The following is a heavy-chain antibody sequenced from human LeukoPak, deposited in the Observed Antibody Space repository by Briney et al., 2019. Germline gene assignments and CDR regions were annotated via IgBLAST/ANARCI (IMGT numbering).Heavy chain of an antibody. Sequence: PGGSLRLSCAASGFSFRGYGMHWVRQAPGKGLGYVSAISADGGTTYYADSVKDRFIISRDNSKNTLYLQMGSLRNEDMAVYYCARGRGGPPFDYWGQGALVTVSS. CDR2: ISADGGTT. CDR3: ARGRGGPPFDY. J-gene: IGHJ4*02. V-gene: IGHV3-64*02. CDR1: GFSFRGYG.